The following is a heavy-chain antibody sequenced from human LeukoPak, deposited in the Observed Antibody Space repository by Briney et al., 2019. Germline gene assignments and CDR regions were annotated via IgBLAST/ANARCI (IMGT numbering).Heavy chain of an antibody. CDR3: ARVSEYGDYGGDYYYGMDV. J-gene: IGHJ6*02. V-gene: IGHV1-46*01. D-gene: IGHD4-17*01. Sequence: ASVKVSCKASGYTFTSYYMHWVRQAPGQGLEWMGIINPSGGSTSYAQKFQGRVTMTRDTSTSTVYMELSSLRSEDTAVYYCARVSEYGDYGGDYYYGMDVWGQGTTVTVS. CDR1: GYTFTSYY. CDR2: INPSGGST.